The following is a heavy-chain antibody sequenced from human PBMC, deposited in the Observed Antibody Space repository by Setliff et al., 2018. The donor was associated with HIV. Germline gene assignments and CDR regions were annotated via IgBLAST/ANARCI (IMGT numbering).Heavy chain of an antibody. CDR3: ARVVVSGYDDAFDI. J-gene: IGHJ3*02. Sequence: SETLSLTCAVYGGSFSGYYWSWIRQPPGKGLEWIWEINHSGSTNYNPSLKSRVTISVDTSKNQFSLKLSSVTAADTAVYYCARVVVSGYDDAFDIWGQGTMVTVSS. D-gene: IGHD1-1*01. CDR1: GGSFSGYY. CDR2: INHSGST. V-gene: IGHV4-34*01.